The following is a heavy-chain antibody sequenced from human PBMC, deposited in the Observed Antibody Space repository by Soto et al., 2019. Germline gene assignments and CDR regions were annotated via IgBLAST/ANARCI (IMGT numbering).Heavy chain of an antibody. J-gene: IGHJ4*02. Sequence: PGGSLRLSCAASGFTFSSYAMHWVRQAPGKGLEYVSAISSNGDSTYYANSVKGRFTISRDNSKNTLYLQMGSLRAEDMAVYYCARGPGYYFDYWGQGTLVTVSS. CDR1: GFTFSSYA. CDR3: ARGPGYYFDY. V-gene: IGHV3-64*01. CDR2: ISSNGDST.